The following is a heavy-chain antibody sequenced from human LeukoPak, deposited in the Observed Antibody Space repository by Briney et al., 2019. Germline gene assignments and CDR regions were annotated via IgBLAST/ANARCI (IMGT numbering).Heavy chain of an antibody. CDR2: ISAYNGNT. CDR1: GYTFTSYG. V-gene: IGHV1-18*01. CDR3: AREYSSSWYGYIY. J-gene: IGHJ4*02. Sequence: ASVKVSCKASGYTFTSYGISWVRQAPGQRLDWMGWISAYNGNTNYAQKLQGRVTMTTDTATSTAYMELRSLRSDDTAVHYCAREYSSSWYGYIYWGQGTLVTVSS. D-gene: IGHD6-13*01.